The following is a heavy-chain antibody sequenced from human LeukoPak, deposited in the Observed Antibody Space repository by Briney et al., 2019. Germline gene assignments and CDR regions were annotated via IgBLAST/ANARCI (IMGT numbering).Heavy chain of an antibody. CDR3: ARNQWPLDYHDY. Sequence: TGGSLRLSCAASGFTFSNYWMTWVRQAPGKGLEWVANIKQDGSEKYYVDSVKGRFTISRDNAKNSLYLQMNSLRAEDTAVYYCARNQWPLDYHDYWGQGTLVSGAS. CDR1: GFTFSNYW. V-gene: IGHV3-7*01. D-gene: IGHD5-12*01. J-gene: IGHJ4*02. CDR2: IKQDGSEK.